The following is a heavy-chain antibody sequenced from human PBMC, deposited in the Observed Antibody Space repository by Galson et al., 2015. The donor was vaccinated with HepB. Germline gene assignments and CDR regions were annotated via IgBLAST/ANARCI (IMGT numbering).Heavy chain of an antibody. D-gene: IGHD3-22*01. CDR2: INHSGRT. Sequence: ATLSLTCTVSGRSLSSYYWSWLRQPPGTGLEWIGEINHSGRTNYNPSLKSRVTISVDTSKNQFSLKLSSVTAADTAVYYCARGKNLNYYYDSSGYYLNWGQGTLVTVSS. CDR1: GRSLSSYY. V-gene: IGHV4-34*01. CDR3: ARGKNLNYYYDSSGYYLN. J-gene: IGHJ4*02.